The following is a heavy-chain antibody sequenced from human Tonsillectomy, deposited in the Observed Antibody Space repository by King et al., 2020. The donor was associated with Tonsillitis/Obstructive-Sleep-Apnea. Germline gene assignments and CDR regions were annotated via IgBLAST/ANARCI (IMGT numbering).Heavy chain of an antibody. CDR1: GGSISSYY. Sequence: VQLQESGPGLVKPSETLSLTCTVSGGSISSYYWSWIRQPPGKGLEWIGYIYYSGSTNYNPSLKSRVTISVDTSKNQFSLKLSSVTAADTAVYYWARAPGGYDFWSGYGFTYWGQGTLVTVSS. D-gene: IGHD3-3*01. CDR2: IYYSGST. CDR3: ARAPGGYDFWSGYGFTY. J-gene: IGHJ4*02. V-gene: IGHV4-59*01.